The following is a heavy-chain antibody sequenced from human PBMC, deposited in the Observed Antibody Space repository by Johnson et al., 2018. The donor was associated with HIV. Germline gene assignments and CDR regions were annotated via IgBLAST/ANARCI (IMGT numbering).Heavy chain of an antibody. D-gene: IGHD4-17*01. CDR1: GFTVSSNY. V-gene: IGHV3-66*01. Sequence: EVQLVESGGGLVQPGGSLKVSCAASGFTVSSNYMSWVRQAPGKGLEWVSVIYRGYSTYYADSVKGRFTISRDNSKNTLYLQMNRLRAEDTAVYYCARMTTTVSHHDGFDIWGQGTMVTVSS. CDR2: IYRGYST. CDR3: ARMTTTVSHHDGFDI. J-gene: IGHJ3*02.